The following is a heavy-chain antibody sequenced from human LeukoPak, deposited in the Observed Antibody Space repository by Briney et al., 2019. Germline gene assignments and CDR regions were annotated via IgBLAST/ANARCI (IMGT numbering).Heavy chain of an antibody. Sequence: ASVKVSCKASGYTFTSYAMHWVRQAPGQRLGWMGWINAGNGNTKYSQKFQGRVTITRDTSASTAYMELSSLRSEDTAVYYCAIGGYCSSTSCSPPLLWGQGTLVTVSS. J-gene: IGHJ4*02. CDR2: INAGNGNT. CDR1: GYTFTSYA. V-gene: IGHV1-3*01. D-gene: IGHD2-2*01. CDR3: AIGGYCSSTSCSPPLL.